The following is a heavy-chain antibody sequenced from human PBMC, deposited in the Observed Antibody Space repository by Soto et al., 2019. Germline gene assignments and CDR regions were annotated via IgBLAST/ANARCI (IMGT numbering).Heavy chain of an antibody. J-gene: IGHJ6*02. Sequence: SVKVSCKASGYTFTGYYMHWVRQAPGQGLEWMGWINPNSGGTNYAQKFQGRVTMTRDTSISTAYMELSRLRSDDTAVYYCARTRTLGYCSGGSCYRGYYYGMDVWGQGTTVTVSS. D-gene: IGHD2-15*01. CDR3: ARTRTLGYCSGGSCYRGYYYGMDV. CDR2: INPNSGGT. V-gene: IGHV1-2*02. CDR1: GYTFTGYY.